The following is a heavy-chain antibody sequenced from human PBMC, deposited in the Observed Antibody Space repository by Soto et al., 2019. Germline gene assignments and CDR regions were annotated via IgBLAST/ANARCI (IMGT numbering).Heavy chain of an antibody. CDR1: GFTFSSYW. CDR2: INQDGNED. V-gene: IGHV3-7*01. Sequence: DLAESGGGLVQPGGSLRLSCAASGFTFSSYWMNWVRQAPGKGLEWVADINQDGNEDNLLDSVKGRFTISRDNAKNSLFLQMNSLRVDDTAVYYCARTGDGHHDFLDYWGQGALVSVSS. J-gene: IGHJ4*02. D-gene: IGHD1-1*01. CDR3: ARTGDGHHDFLDY.